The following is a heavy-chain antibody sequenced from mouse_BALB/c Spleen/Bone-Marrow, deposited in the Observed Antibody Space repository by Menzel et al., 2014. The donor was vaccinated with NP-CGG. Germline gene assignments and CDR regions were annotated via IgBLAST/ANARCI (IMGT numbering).Heavy chain of an antibody. V-gene: IGHV5-9-3*01. Sequence: EVQRVESGGGLVKPGGSLKLSCAASGFTFSNYAMSWVRQTPEKRLEWVAIISSGGSYTYYPDSVKGRFTISRDNAKTILYLQMSSLRPEDTAMYYCARQDGFDYWGQGTTLTVSS. CDR1: GFTFSNYA. D-gene: IGHD2-3*01. J-gene: IGHJ2*01. CDR2: ISSGGSYT. CDR3: ARQDGFDY.